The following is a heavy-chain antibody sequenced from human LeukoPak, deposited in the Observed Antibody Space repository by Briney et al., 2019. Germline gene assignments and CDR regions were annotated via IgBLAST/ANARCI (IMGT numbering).Heavy chain of an antibody. CDR3: AKEGPYGRYFDY. J-gene: IGHJ4*02. CDR2: ISWNSGSI. D-gene: IGHD4-17*01. CDR1: GFTFSDYG. Sequence: HPGKSLRLSCAASGFTFSDYGMHWVRQAPGKGLEWVSGISWNSGSIGYADSVKGRFTISRDNAKNSLYLQMNSLRAEDTALYYCAKEGPYGRYFDYWGQGTLVTVSS. V-gene: IGHV3-9*01.